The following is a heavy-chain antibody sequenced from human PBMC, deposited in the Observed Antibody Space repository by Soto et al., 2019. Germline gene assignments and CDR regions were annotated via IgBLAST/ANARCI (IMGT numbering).Heavy chain of an antibody. CDR1: GFTFSSYS. CDR3: ASLYYYGSGSYYAFDI. V-gene: IGHV3-21*01. Sequence: ESLRLSCAASGFTFSSYSMNWVRQAPWKGLEWVSSISSSSSYIYYADSVKGRFTISRDNAKNSLYLQMNSLRAEDTAVYYCASLYYYGSGSYYAFDIWGQGTMVTVSS. D-gene: IGHD3-10*01. J-gene: IGHJ3*02. CDR2: ISSSSSYI.